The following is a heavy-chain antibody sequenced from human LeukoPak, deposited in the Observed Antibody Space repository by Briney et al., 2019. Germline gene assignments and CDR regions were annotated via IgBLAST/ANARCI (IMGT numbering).Heavy chain of an antibody. V-gene: IGHV4-59*01. CDR3: ATILPVNYYMDV. J-gene: IGHJ6*03. CDR1: AGSISSSY. CDR2: IYYNGHT. D-gene: IGHD2-21*01. Sequence: SETLSLTCTVSAGSISSSYWSWIRQPPGKGLESIGYIYYNGHTNYNPSLKSRVTISVDTSKNQFTLKLSSVTAADTAVYYCATILPVNYYMDVWGKGTTVTASS.